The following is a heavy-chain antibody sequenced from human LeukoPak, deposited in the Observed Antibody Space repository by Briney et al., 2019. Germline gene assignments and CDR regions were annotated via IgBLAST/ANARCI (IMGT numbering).Heavy chain of an antibody. J-gene: IGHJ4*02. CDR2: MNPKSGNT. Sequence: ASVKVSCKASGYTFPNYDINWVRQATGQGLEWMGWMNPKSGNTGSAQKFQGRVTMTRNTAISTAYMELSSLRSEDTAVYYCVRTPPNWGADYWGQGTLVTVSS. V-gene: IGHV1-8*01. D-gene: IGHD7-27*01. CDR3: VRTPPNWGADY. CDR1: GYTFPNYD.